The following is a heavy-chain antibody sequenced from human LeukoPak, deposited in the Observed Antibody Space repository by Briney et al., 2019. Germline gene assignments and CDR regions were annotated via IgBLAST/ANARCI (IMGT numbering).Heavy chain of an antibody. J-gene: IGHJ4*02. V-gene: IGHV1-18*04. CDR3: ARGYRSSWYRVDFEY. Sequence: ASVKVSCKASGYTFTRYGIRWVRQAPGQGLEWMGWISAYNGNTNYAQKLQGRVTMTTDTSSSKGYVEVRRLRSDDTVVYYCARGYRSSWYRVDFEYWGQGNLVTVSS. CDR1: GYTFTRYG. D-gene: IGHD6-13*01. CDR2: ISAYNGNT.